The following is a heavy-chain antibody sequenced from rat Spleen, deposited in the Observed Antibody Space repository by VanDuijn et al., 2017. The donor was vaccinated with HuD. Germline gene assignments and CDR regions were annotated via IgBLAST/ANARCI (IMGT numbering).Heavy chain of an antibody. V-gene: IGHV5S13*01. Sequence: EVQLVESGGGLVQPGRSLKLSCAASGFTFSNYDMAWVRQAPTKGLEWIASISTGGGNTYYRDSVKGRFTISRDNAKNTQYLQMDSLRSEDTATYYCARDYSNYFPYWYFDFWGPGTMVTMSS. D-gene: IGHD1-2*01. CDR1: GFTFSNYD. J-gene: IGHJ1*01. CDR2: ISTGGGNT. CDR3: ARDYSNYFPYWYFDF.